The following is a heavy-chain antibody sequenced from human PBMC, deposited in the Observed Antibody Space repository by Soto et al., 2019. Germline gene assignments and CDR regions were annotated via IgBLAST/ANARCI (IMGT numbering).Heavy chain of an antibody. CDR1: GYTFTGYY. D-gene: IGHD6-19*01. V-gene: IGHV1-2*04. CDR2: INPNSGGT. CDR3: ARVGSSGWYSSFDY. J-gene: IGHJ4*02. Sequence: GASVKVSCKASGYTFTGYYMHWVRQAPGQGLEWMGWINPNSGGTNYAQKFQGWVTMTRDTSISTAYMELSRLRSDDTAVYYCARVGSSGWYSSFDYWGQGTLVTVSS.